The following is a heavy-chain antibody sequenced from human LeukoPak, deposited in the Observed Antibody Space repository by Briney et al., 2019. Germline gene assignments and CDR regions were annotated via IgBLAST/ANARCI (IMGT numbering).Heavy chain of an antibody. CDR1: GYSFTSYW. J-gene: IGHJ4*02. D-gene: IGHD2-2*01. CDR2: IYPGDSDT. Sequence: KVGESLKISCKGSGYSFTSYWIGWVRQMPGKGLEWMGIIYPGDSDTRYSPSFQCQVTISADKSISTAYLQWSSLKASDTAMYYCARLWDIVVVPAAMDYWGQGTLVTVSS. CDR3: ARLWDIVVVPAAMDY. V-gene: IGHV5-51*01.